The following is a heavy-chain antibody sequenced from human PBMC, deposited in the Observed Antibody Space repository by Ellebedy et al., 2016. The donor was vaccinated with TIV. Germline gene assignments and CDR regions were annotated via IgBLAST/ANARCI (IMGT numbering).Heavy chain of an antibody. CDR3: AGGTGWGLIDY. D-gene: IGHD2-21*02. V-gene: IGHV3-33*05. Sequence: GGSLRLSCAASGFTFSSYGMHWVRQAPGKGLEWVAVISYDGSNKYYADSVKGRFTISRDNSKNTLYLQMNSLRAEDTAVYYCAGGTGWGLIDYWGQGTLVTVSS. J-gene: IGHJ4*02. CDR2: ISYDGSNK. CDR1: GFTFSSYG.